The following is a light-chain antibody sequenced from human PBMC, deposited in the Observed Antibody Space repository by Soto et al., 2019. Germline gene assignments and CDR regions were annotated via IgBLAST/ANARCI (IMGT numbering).Light chain of an antibody. CDR3: QQYDRPPHS. V-gene: IGKV3-20*01. CDR1: QSISSTY. J-gene: IGKJ2*01. CDR2: AAS. Sequence: VLTQSPGTLSLSPGERATLSCRASQSISSTYLAWYQQKPGQAPRLRIYAASSRGTGIPDTFSGSGSGTDFTLTNSRLEPEYLAVYYCQQYDRPPHSFGQGTKLEIK.